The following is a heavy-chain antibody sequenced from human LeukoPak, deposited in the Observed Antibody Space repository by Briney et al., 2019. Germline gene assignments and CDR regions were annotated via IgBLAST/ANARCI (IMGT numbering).Heavy chain of an antibody. D-gene: IGHD4-23*01. CDR3: ASDIGTWPNSLFDY. CDR1: GFIFSNYG. CDR2: IWSDGSKK. J-gene: IGHJ4*02. V-gene: IGHV3-33*01. Sequence: GRSLRLSCAASGFIFSNYGFHWVRQAPGKGLEWVALIWSDGSKKYYTDSVKGRFTISRDDSKNTLFLQMNSLRAEDMAVYYCASDIGTWPNSLFDYWGQGNLVTVSS.